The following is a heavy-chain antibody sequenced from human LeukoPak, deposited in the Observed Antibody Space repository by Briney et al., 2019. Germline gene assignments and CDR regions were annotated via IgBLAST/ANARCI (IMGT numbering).Heavy chain of an antibody. D-gene: IGHD4-23*01. J-gene: IGHJ4*02. CDR1: GGTFSSYA. CDR2: FIPIFGTA. V-gene: IGHV1-69*01. CDR3: ARARYGGKLDSSFYY. Sequence: SSVKVSCKASGGTFSSYAINWVRQAPGQGLEWMGGFIPIFGTANFAQKFQGRVTITADESTSTAFMYLNSLRSDDTAVYYCARARYGGKLDSSFYYWGQGNLVTVSS.